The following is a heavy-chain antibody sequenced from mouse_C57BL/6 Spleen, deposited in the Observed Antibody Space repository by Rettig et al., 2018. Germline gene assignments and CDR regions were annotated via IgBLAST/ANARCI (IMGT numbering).Heavy chain of an antibody. J-gene: IGHJ2*01. V-gene: IGHV1-12*01. CDR2: PGNGDT. Sequence: PGNGDTSYNQKFKGKATLTVDKSSSTAYMQLSSLTSEDSAVYFCARSPTTPDYDYPYYFDYWGQGTTLTVSS. CDR3: ARSPTTPDYDYPYYFDY. D-gene: IGHD2-4*01.